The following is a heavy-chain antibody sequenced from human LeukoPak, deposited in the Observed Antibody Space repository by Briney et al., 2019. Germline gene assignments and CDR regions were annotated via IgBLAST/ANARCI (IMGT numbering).Heavy chain of an antibody. CDR1: GFAVSSNY. CDR2: HYVSGIT. J-gene: IGHJ4*02. Sequence: GGSLRLSCAASGFAVSSNYMSWVRQAPGKGQEWVSAHYVSGITKYADSVKGRFTISRDTSDNTLHLQMNGLGAEDSAVYYCAAKGNGYTGIYVFAHWGQGTLVTASA. V-gene: IGHV3-66*01. CDR3: AAKGNGYTGIYVFAH. D-gene: IGHD1-26*01.